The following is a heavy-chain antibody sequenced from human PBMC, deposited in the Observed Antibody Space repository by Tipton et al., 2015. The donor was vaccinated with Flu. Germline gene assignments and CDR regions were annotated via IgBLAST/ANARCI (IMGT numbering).Heavy chain of an antibody. CDR2: IYYSGST. CDR3: ARDGCSGGSCPPLDY. CDR1: GGSISSYY. Sequence: TLSLTCTVSGGSISSYYWSWIRQPPGKGLEWIGYIYYSGSTNYNPSLKSRVTISVDTSKNQFSLKLSSVTAADTAVYYCARDGCSGGSCPPLDYWGQGTLVTVSS. D-gene: IGHD2-15*01. V-gene: IGHV4-59*01. J-gene: IGHJ4*02.